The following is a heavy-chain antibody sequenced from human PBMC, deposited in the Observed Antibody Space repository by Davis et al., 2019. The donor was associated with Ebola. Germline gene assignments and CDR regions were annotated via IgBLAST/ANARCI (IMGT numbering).Heavy chain of an antibody. D-gene: IGHD6-19*01. CDR3: ARGSGDYSGWKFDY. Sequence: GESLKISCAASGFIFSNYAIHWVRQAPGKGLEWVAVITYDGSYKYYADSVKGRFTISRDNSKNTLYLQMNSLRAEDTGVYYCARGSGDYSGWKFDYWGQGTLVTVSS. V-gene: IGHV3-30*04. CDR2: ITYDGSYK. CDR1: GFIFSNYA. J-gene: IGHJ4*02.